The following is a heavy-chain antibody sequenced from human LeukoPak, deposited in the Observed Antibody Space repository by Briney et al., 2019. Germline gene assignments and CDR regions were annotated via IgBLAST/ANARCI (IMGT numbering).Heavy chain of an antibody. V-gene: IGHV3-23*01. D-gene: IGHD4-17*01. Sequence: GGSLRLSCAASGFSFSSFAMTWVRQAPGKGLEWVSSITGGHYPTYNTDSVKGRFTISGDNSKNTLYLRMNSLRADDTAVYYCTKDPNGDYVGAFDPWGQGTLVTVSS. CDR2: ITGGHYPT. J-gene: IGHJ5*02. CDR3: TKDPNGDYVGAFDP. CDR1: GFSFSSFA.